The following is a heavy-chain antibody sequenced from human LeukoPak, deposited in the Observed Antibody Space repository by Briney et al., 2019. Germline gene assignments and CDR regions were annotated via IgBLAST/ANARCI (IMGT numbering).Heavy chain of an antibody. CDR3: AKGGKWDVTPFDY. CDR2: ISTSSAYI. CDR1: GFTFSSYS. Sequence: GGSLRLSCAASGFTFSSYSMNWVRQAPGMGLEWVSSISTSSAYIYYADSVKGRFTISRDNAKNSLYLQMNSLRAEDTAVYYCAKGGKWDVTPFDYWGQGTLVTVSS. V-gene: IGHV3-21*01. D-gene: IGHD1-26*01. J-gene: IGHJ4*02.